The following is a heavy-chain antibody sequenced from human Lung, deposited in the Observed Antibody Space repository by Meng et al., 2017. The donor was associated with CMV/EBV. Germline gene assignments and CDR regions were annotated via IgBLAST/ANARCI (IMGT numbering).Heavy chain of an antibody. CDR1: GYSFTGYY. CDR3: ASSTSGVVIGILRRYNWFDP. Sequence: ASAKVSXKSSGYSFTGYYLHWVRQAPGQGLEWRGWINPYSGATTYAEKFQGRVTMTRNTSISTAYMELNTLRSDDTAVYYCASSTSGVVIGILRRYNWFDPWGQGXLVTVSS. CDR2: INPYSGAT. D-gene: IGHD2-21*01. V-gene: IGHV1-2*02. J-gene: IGHJ5*02.